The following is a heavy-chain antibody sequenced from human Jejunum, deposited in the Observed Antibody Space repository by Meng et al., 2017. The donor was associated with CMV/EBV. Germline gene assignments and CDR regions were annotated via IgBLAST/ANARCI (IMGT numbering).Heavy chain of an antibody. Sequence: EVQLVGAGGGLVQPGGSLGISCAASGFTFSSYWMTWVRQAPGKGLEWVANIKTDGSDKNYVDSVKGRFTISRDNAQNSLYLQMNSLRAEDTAVYYCAKYNYGIDYWGQGTLVTVSS. CDR3: AKYNYGIDY. CDR2: IKTDGSDK. J-gene: IGHJ4*02. CDR1: GFTFSSYW. D-gene: IGHD5-18*01. V-gene: IGHV3-7*02.